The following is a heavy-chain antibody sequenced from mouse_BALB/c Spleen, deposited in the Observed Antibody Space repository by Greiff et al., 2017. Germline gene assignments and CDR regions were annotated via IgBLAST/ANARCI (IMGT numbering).Heavy chain of an antibody. Sequence: EVQLQESGPGLVKPSQSLSLTCTVTGYSITSDYAWNWIRQFPGNKLEWMGYISYSGSTSYNPSLKSRISITRDTSKNQFFLQLNSVTTEDTATYYCARENYGNYGAMDYWGQGTSVTVSS. J-gene: IGHJ4*01. D-gene: IGHD2-1*01. CDR2: ISYSGST. CDR3: ARENYGNYGAMDY. CDR1: GYSITSDYA. V-gene: IGHV3-2*02.